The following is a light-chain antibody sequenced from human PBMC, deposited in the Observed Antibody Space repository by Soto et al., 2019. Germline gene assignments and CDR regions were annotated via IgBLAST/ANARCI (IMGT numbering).Light chain of an antibody. V-gene: IGKV3-20*01. J-gene: IGKJ2*01. CDR2: GAS. Sequence: EIVLTQSPGTLSLSPGERATLSCRASQSLAGNYLAWYQQKPGQAPRILFYGASSRATGIPDRFSGSGSGTDFTLTISRLEPEDFAVYYCQQYGSSPPYTFGQGTKLEIK. CDR1: QSLAGNY. CDR3: QQYGSSPPYT.